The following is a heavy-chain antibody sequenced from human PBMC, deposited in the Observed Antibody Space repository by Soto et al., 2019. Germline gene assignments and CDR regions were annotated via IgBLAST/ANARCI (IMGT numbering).Heavy chain of an antibody. CDR1: GGTFSSYA. D-gene: IGHD5-18*01. V-gene: IGHV1-69*13. Sequence: GASVKVSCKGSGGTFSSYAISWVRQAPGQGLEWMGGIIPIFGTANYAQKFQGRVTITADESTSTAYMELSSLRSEDTAVYYCARRSIGXGYSYGSDYYYYYGMDVWGQGTTVTVSS. J-gene: IGHJ6*02. CDR3: ARRSIGXGYSYGSDYYYYYGMDV. CDR2: IIPIFGTA.